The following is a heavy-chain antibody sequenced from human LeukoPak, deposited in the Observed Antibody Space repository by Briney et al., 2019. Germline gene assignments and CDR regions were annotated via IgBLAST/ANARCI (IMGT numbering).Heavy chain of an antibody. Sequence: GGSLRLFCAASGFTYRSYSMNWLRQAPGKGLEWVSYISTSGATVYYADSVRGRFTISRDNAKNALFLLMNSLRDEDTAVYYCAKGASSSVYDMLDYWGQGTLVTVSS. D-gene: IGHD5/OR15-5a*01. J-gene: IGHJ4*02. CDR2: ISTSGATV. CDR1: GFTYRSYS. V-gene: IGHV3-48*02. CDR3: AKGASSSVYDMLDY.